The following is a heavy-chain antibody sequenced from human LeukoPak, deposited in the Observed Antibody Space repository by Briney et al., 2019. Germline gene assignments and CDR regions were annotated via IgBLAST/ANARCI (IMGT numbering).Heavy chain of an antibody. CDR1: GGSLSGDY. D-gene: IGHD6-19*01. CDR2: IQHSGST. V-gene: IGHV4-34*01. Sequence: SETLSLTRALYGGSLSGDYWRWVRETPGKGLQGSGRIQHSGSTDYTPSTKSRGNISVYTSKKQIPRTLSSVAAAQTAGRYCAGTSSSGLVGEYYFDYWGQGTLVTVSS. CDR3: AGTSSSGLVGEYYFDY. J-gene: IGHJ4*02.